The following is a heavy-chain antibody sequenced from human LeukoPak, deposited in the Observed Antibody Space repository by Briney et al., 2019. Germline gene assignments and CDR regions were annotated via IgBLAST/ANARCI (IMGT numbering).Heavy chain of an antibody. D-gene: IGHD3-10*01. V-gene: IGHV1-2*02. J-gene: IGHJ6*03. Sequence: ASVTVSCKASGYSFTHYYMHWVRQAPGQGLEWMAWVNPDSGDTNYAQKFQARVTLTRDTSSSTAFLDLSRLRSDDTAVYYCARSITYYSGSGRNYYYRDVWGKGTAVTVPS. CDR3: ARSITYYSGSGRNYYYRDV. CDR2: VNPDSGDT. CDR1: GYSFTHYY.